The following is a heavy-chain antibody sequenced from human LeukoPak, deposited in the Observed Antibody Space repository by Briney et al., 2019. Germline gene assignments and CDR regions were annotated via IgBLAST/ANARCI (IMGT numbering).Heavy chain of an antibody. Sequence: PGGSLRLSCAASGFIFSSYWMTWVRQAPGKGLEWVANIKHDGSEKHYMDSVKGRFTISRDNAKNSLYLQMNSLRAEDTAVYYCARVDYWGQGTLVTVSS. CDR3: ARVDY. J-gene: IGHJ4*02. V-gene: IGHV3-7*01. CDR2: IKHDGSEK. CDR1: GFIFSSYW.